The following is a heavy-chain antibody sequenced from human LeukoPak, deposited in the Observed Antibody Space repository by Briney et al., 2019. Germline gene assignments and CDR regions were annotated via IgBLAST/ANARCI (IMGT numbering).Heavy chain of an antibody. CDR2: IHPNTGAT. V-gene: IGHV1-2*02. CDR1: GYTFTDYY. Sequence: GASVKVSCKASGYTFTDYYMHWVRQAPGQGLEWMGWIHPNTGATHYAQKFQGRVTMTRDTSISTVYMELSRLRSDDTAVYYCASGVYDFWSGYYNWGQGTLVTVSS. CDR3: ASGVYDFWSGYYN. D-gene: IGHD3-3*01. J-gene: IGHJ4*02.